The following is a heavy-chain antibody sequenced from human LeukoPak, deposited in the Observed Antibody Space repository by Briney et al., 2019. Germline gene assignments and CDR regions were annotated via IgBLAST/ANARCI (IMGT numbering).Heavy chain of an antibody. V-gene: IGHV1-46*01. CDR2: INPTGDSA. CDR1: GFTFTNYH. Sequence: GASVKMSCKASGFTFTNYHIHWVRQAPGQGLEWLGVINPTGDSATYAPQFRGRVTVTRDTTTNIVYMDLNNLGTEDTAIYYCARVPLGGAKGLGYWGQGTLVTVSS. CDR3: ARVPLGGAKGLGY. D-gene: IGHD3-16*01. J-gene: IGHJ4*02.